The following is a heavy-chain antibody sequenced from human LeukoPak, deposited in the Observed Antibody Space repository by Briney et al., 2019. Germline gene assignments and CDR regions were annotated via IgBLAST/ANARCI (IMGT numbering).Heavy chain of an antibody. V-gene: IGHV3-23*01. CDR2: ISGSGGST. CDR1: GFTFSSYA. Sequence: GGSLRLSCAASGFTFSSYAMSWVRQAPGKGLEWVSAISGSGGSTYYADSVKDRFTISRDNSKNTLYLQMNSLRAEDTAVYYCAKDAPENFDWLLSRYYYYGMDVWGQGTTVTVSS. D-gene: IGHD3-9*01. CDR3: AKDAPENFDWLLSRYYYYGMDV. J-gene: IGHJ6*02.